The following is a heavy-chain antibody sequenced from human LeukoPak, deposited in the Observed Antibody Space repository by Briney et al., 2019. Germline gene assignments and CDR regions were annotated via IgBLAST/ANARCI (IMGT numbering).Heavy chain of an antibody. CDR1: GYTFTSYA. Sequence: ASVKVSCKASGYTFTSYAMHWVRQAPGQRLEWMGWINAGNGNTKYSQKFQGRVTITRDTSASTAYMELSSLRSEDTAVYYCARSFIAGNSLDYWGQGTLVTVSS. CDR2: INAGNGNT. V-gene: IGHV1-3*01. J-gene: IGHJ4*02. CDR3: ARSFIAGNSLDY. D-gene: IGHD1-14*01.